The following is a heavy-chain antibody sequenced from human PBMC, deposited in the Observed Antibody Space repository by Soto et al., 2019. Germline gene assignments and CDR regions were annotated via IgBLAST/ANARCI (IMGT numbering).Heavy chain of an antibody. J-gene: IGHJ6*02. V-gene: IGHV2-26*01. CDR1: GFSLRNARMG. Sequence: SGPTLVNPTETLTLTCTVSGFSLRNARMGVSWIRQPPGKALEWLAHIFSDDEKSYSTSLKSRLTISKDTSKSQVVLTMTNMDPVDTATYYCARTKSPDYYYGMDVWGQGTTVTVSS. CDR2: IFSDDEK. CDR3: ARTKSPDYYYGMDV.